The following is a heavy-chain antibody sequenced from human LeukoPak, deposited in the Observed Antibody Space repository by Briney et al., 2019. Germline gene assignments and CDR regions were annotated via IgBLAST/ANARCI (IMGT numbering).Heavy chain of an antibody. D-gene: IGHD4-17*01. CDR1: EFTFTGTW. CDR3: TRDALYGDPSYYYMDV. V-gene: IGHV3-7*01. Sequence: GGSLRLSCAASEFTFTGTWMSWVRQAPGKGLEWGANIKQDGSDIYYLGSLRGRFTISRDNAMNSLYLQMNSLRAEDTAVYYCTRDALYGDPSYYYMDVWGKGTTVTVSS. J-gene: IGHJ6*03. CDR2: IKQDGSDI.